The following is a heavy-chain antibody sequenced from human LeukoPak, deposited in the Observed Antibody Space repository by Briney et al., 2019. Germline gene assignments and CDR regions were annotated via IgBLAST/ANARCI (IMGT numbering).Heavy chain of an antibody. CDR2: IYSDGST. Sequence: GGSLRLSCAASGFTVRNNYMNWVRQAPGKGLEWVSVIYSDGSTYYADSVKGRLTISRDNSKNTLYLQMNSLRAEDTAVYYCARDSGGSSPFDYWGQGTLVTVSS. V-gene: IGHV3-53*01. CDR1: GFTVRNNY. CDR3: ARDSGGSSPFDY. D-gene: IGHD2-15*01. J-gene: IGHJ4*02.